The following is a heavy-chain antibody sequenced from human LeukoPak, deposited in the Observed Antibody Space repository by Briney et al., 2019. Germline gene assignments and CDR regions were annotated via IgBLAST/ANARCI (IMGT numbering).Heavy chain of an antibody. V-gene: IGHV3-20*04. D-gene: IGHD3-10*01. CDR2: INWNGGST. CDR1: GFTFSNAW. J-gene: IGHJ4*02. Sequence: GGSLRLSCAASGFTFSNAWMSWVRQAPGKGLEWVSGINWNGGSTGYADSVKGRFTISRDNAKNSLYLQMNSLRAEDTALYYCARDRLVRGVALTGFDYWGQGTLVTVSS. CDR3: ARDRLVRGVALTGFDY.